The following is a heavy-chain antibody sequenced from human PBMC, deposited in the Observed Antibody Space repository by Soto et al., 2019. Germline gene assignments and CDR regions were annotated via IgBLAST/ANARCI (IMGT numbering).Heavy chain of an antibody. J-gene: IGHJ4*02. Sequence: EVQLVESGGGLVKPGGSLRLSCVASGFTFSNAWMSWVRQAPGKGLEWVGRIKSQAGGGTTDYAAPVKGRFTISRDDSKNTLYLQMNSLKTEDTAVYYCTTDDPINKNWGQGTLVTVSS. V-gene: IGHV3-15*01. CDR2: IKSQAGGGTT. CDR3: TTDDPINKN. CDR1: GFTFSNAW.